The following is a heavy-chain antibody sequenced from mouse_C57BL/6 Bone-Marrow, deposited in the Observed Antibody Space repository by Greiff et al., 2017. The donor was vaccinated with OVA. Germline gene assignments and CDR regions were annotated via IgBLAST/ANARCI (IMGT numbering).Heavy chain of an antibody. D-gene: IGHD1-1*01. Sequence: EVQLVESGGDLVKPGGSLKLSCAASGFTFSSYGMSWVRQTPDKRLEWVATISSGGSYTYYPDSVKGRFTISRDNAKNTLYLQMSSLKSEDTAMYYCARQGYGSSYGYFDYWGQGTTLTVSS. CDR2: ISSGGSYT. J-gene: IGHJ2*01. CDR3: ARQGYGSSYGYFDY. V-gene: IGHV5-6*01. CDR1: GFTFSSYG.